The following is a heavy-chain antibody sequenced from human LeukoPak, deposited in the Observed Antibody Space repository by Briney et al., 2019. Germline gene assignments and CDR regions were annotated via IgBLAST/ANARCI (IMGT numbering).Heavy chain of an antibody. J-gene: IGHJ5*02. Sequence: WASVKVSCKASGYTFTSYYMHWVRQAPGQGLEWMGIINPSGGSTSYAQKFQGRVTMTRDTSTSTVYMGLSSLRSEDTAVYYCARGIFGVVTTFDWFDPWGQGTLVTVSS. CDR3: ARGIFGVVTTFDWFDP. CDR1: GYTFTSYY. V-gene: IGHV1-46*01. CDR2: INPSGGST. D-gene: IGHD3-3*01.